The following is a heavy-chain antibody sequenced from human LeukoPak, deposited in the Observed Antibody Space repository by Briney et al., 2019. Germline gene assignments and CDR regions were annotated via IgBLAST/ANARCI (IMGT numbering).Heavy chain of an antibody. CDR3: AKVRRTYCSGGSCLAPYDY. D-gene: IGHD2-15*01. J-gene: IGHJ4*02. Sequence: GGSLRLSCAASGFTFSSYGMHWVRQAPGKGLEWVAFIRYDGSNKYYADSVKGRFTISRDNSKNTLYLQMNSLRAEDTAVYYCAKVRRTYCSGGSCLAPYDYWGQGTLVTVSS. V-gene: IGHV3-30*02. CDR2: IRYDGSNK. CDR1: GFTFSSYG.